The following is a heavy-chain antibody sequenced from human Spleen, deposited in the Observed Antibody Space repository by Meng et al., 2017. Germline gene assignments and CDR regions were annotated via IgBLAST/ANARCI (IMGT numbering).Heavy chain of an antibody. V-gene: IGHV4-34*01. CDR2: INHSGST. CDR3: AGVPPPWPTATDWFAP. D-gene: IGHD5-18*01. Sequence: QVQLQQWGAGLLKPSETLSLTCAVYGGSFSGYYWSWIRQPPGKGLEWIGEINHSGSTNYNPSLKSRVTISVDTSKNQLLSSVTAADTAVYYCAGVPPPWPTATDWFAPWGQGTLVTVSS. CDR1: GGSFSGYY. J-gene: IGHJ5*02.